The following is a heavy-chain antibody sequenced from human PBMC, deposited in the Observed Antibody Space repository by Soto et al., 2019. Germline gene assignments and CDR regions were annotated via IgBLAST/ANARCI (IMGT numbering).Heavy chain of an antibody. CDR2: ISGSGGST. D-gene: IGHD4-17*01. J-gene: IGHJ4*02. Sequence: PGGSLRLSCAASGFTFSSYAMSWVRQAPGKGLEWVSAISGSGGSTYYADSVKGRFTISRDNSKNTLYLQMNSLRAEDTAVYYCAKQTVGFMTTVTTSPRFDYWGQGTLVTVSA. V-gene: IGHV3-23*01. CDR1: GFTFSSYA. CDR3: AKQTVGFMTTVTTSPRFDY.